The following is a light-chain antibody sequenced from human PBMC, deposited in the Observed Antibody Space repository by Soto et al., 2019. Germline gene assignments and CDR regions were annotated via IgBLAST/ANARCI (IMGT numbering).Light chain of an antibody. CDR1: QSVNSY. V-gene: IGKV3-11*01. CDR2: DAS. J-gene: IGKJ4*01. CDR3: QQRSNWPPA. Sequence: EILLTQSPATLSLSPGERATISCRASQSVNSYLAWYQQKPGQAPRLLIYDASNRATGIPARFSGSGSGTDFTLTISSLEPEDFAVYYCQQRSNWPPAFGGGTKVEIK.